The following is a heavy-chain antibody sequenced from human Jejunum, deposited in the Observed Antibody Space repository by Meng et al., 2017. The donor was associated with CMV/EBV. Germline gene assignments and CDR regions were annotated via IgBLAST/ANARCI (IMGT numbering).Heavy chain of an antibody. D-gene: IGHD3-10*01. V-gene: IGHV3-74*03. CDR1: FSNSW. J-gene: IGHJ6*02. CDR2: IDNTGGSA. CDR3: ARGGGSSRPQYYYVMEV. Sequence: FSNSWMHWVRLAPGKGLAWVARIDNTGGSATYADSARGRFTISRDNAKDTLYLQINKLRAEDSAVYYCARGGGSSRPQYYYVMEVWGQGTTVTVSS.